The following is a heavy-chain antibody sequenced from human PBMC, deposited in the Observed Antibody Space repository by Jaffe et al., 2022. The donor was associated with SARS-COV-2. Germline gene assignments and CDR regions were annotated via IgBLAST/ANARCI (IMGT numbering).Heavy chain of an antibody. D-gene: IGHD6-19*01. J-gene: IGHJ4*02. V-gene: IGHV4-59*01. CDR1: GGSISSYY. CDR3: ARGYSSGWFEFDY. Sequence: QVQLQESGPGLVKPSETLSLTCTVSGGSISSYYWSWIRQPPGKGLEWIGYIYYSGSTSYNPSLRSRVTISVDTSKNQFSLKLSSVTAADTAVYYCARGYSSGWFEFDYWGQGTLVTVSS. CDR2: IYYSGST.